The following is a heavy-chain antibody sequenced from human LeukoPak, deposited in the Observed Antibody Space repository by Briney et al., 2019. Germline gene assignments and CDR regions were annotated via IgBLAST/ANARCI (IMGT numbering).Heavy chain of an antibody. CDR3: AKDSGGPYVWGSYEIDY. J-gene: IGHJ4*02. Sequence: GGSLRLSCAASGFTFDDYAMHWVRQAPGKGLEWVSGISWNSGSIGYADSVKGRFTISRDNAKNSLYLQMNSLRAEDTALYYCAKDSGGPYVWGSYEIDYWGQGTLVTVSS. CDR1: GFTFDDYA. CDR2: ISWNSGSI. D-gene: IGHD3-16*01. V-gene: IGHV3-9*01.